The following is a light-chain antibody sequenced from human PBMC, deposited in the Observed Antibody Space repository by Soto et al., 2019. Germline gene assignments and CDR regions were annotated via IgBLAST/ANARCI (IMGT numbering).Light chain of an antibody. Sequence: ETVMTQSPATLSVSPGERATLSCRASQSVSSDLAWYQQKPGQAPRLLIFGASTRATGIPARFSGSGSGTEFTLTISSLQSEDFAVYYCQQYNNWPPITFGQGTRLEIK. CDR2: GAS. J-gene: IGKJ5*01. V-gene: IGKV3-15*01. CDR3: QQYNNWPPIT. CDR1: QSVSSD.